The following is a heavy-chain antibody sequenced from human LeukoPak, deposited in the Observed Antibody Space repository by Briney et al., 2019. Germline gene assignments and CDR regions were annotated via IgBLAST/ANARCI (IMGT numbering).Heavy chain of an antibody. CDR2: ISWNSGSI. D-gene: IGHD3-10*01. CDR3: ARATAYYYGSGIYYFDY. V-gene: IGHV3-9*01. Sequence: GGSLRLSCAASGFTFDDYAMHWVRQAPGKGLEWVSGISWNSGSIGYADSVKGRFTISRDNSKNTLYLQMNSLRAEDTAVYYCARATAYYYGSGIYYFDYWGQGTLVTVSS. CDR1: GFTFDDYA. J-gene: IGHJ4*02.